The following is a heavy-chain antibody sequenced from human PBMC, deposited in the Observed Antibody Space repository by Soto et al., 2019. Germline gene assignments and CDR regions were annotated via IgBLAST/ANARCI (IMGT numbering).Heavy chain of an antibody. D-gene: IGHD2-8*02. CDR3: AKEKGTGRAPNGAYDV. Sequence: QVQLVESGGDVVQPGRSLRLSCAASGFTFKDCTMHWVRQAPGKGLEWVSIIFNDAGNEYYTESVKGRFTISRDNSKNTLYLQMNSLRDEDTAVYYCAKEKGTGRAPNGAYDVWGRGTRVTGSS. CDR1: GFTFKDCT. V-gene: IGHV3-33*06. CDR2: IFNDAGNE. J-gene: IGHJ3*01.